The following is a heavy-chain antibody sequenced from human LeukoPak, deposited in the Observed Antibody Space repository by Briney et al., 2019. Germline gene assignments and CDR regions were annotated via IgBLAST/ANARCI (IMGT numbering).Heavy chain of an antibody. CDR1: GASMSNSF. V-gene: IGHV4-4*07. CDR2: IYRSGRT. D-gene: IGHD2-15*01. CDR3: ARAPAGCGGTCSFDY. J-gene: IGHJ4*02. Sequence: SETLSLTCTVSGASMSNSFCSWIRQPAGKRLEWFGRIYRSGRTNYNPSLKSRVTLSIDTSNNQFSLKLTSVTAADTALYYCARAPAGCGGTCSFDYWGQGTLVTVSS.